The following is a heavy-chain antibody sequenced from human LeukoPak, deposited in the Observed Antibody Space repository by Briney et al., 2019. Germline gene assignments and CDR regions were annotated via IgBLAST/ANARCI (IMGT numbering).Heavy chain of an antibody. CDR1: GFTFSTYT. Sequence: GGSLRLSCAASGFTFSTYTMNWVRQAPGKGRGWVSSISSSSRYIYYADSVKGRFTISRDNAKNSLSLQLNSLRAEDTAVYYCTRDRIVASIIGYYFDSWGQGTLVTVSS. J-gene: IGHJ4*02. CDR2: ISSSSRYI. D-gene: IGHD5-12*01. CDR3: TRDRIVASIIGYYFDS. V-gene: IGHV3-21*06.